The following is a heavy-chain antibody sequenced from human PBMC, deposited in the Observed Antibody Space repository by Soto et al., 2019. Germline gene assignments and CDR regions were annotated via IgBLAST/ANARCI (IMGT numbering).Heavy chain of an antibody. V-gene: IGHV4-61*08. CDR1: GDSVRSWDYY. D-gene: IGHD3-16*01. CDR2: IYFSGRT. J-gene: IGHJ5*02. Sequence: PSETLSHTCAVSGDSVRSWDYYWAWIRQPPGKGLEWVGHIYFSGRTNYIPSLESRVTISLDTSKNQFSLKLTSVTAADTAVYYCARVPIDTYMIYWSDPWGQGTLVTVSS. CDR3: ARVPIDTYMIYWSDP.